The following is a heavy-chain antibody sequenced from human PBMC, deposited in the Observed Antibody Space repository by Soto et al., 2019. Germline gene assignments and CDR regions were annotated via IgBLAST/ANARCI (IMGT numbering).Heavy chain of an antibody. CDR3: ATDPTGIVGAIPHLDY. D-gene: IGHD1-26*01. J-gene: IGHJ4*02. CDR1: GYTFTSYG. V-gene: IGHV1-18*01. CDR2: ISAYNGNT. Sequence: ASVKVSCKASGYTFTSYGISWVRQAPGQGLEWMGWISAYNGNTNYAQKLQGRVTMTTDTSTSTAYMELRSLRSDDTAVYYCATDPTGIVGAIPHLDYWGQGTLVTVSS.